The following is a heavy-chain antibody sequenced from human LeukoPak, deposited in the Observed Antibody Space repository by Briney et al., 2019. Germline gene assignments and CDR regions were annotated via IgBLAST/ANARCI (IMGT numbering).Heavy chain of an antibody. CDR2: INHSGST. J-gene: IGHJ4*02. V-gene: IGHV4-4*02. CDR3: ARGRRFAFGYSGY. CDR1: GGSISSSNW. D-gene: IGHD5-18*01. Sequence: PSGTLSLTCAVSGGSISSSNWWSWVRQPPGKGLEWIGEINHSGSTNYNPSLKSRVTISVDTSKNQFSLKLSSVTAADTAVYYCARGRRFAFGYSGYWGQGTLVTVSS.